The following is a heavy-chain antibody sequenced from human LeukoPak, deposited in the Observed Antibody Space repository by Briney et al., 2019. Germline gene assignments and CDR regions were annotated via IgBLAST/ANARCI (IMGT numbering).Heavy chain of an antibody. Sequence: GGSLRLSCAASGFTFSDSYITWIRQAPAKGLEWVLHISNSGTYTKYADSVKGRYTVSRDNSKNSVYLQMNSLRDEDTAVYYCARVEGSGAANWFDPWGQGTLVTVSS. D-gene: IGHD3-10*01. J-gene: IGHJ5*02. CDR1: GFTFSDSY. CDR2: ISNSGTYT. CDR3: ARVEGSGAANWFDP. V-gene: IGHV3-11*05.